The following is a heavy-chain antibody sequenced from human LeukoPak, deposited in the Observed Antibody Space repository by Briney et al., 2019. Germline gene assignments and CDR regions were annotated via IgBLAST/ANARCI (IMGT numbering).Heavy chain of an antibody. CDR3: ARDLFDSSGCPWFDP. J-gene: IGHJ5*02. Sequence: GGSLRLSCAASGFTFSSYSMNWVRQAPGKGLEWVSSISRSSGSIYYADSVKGRFTISRDNAKNSLYLLMNSLRAEDTAVYYCARDLFDSSGCPWFDPWGQGTLVTVSS. V-gene: IGHV3-21*01. CDR2: ISRSSGSI. CDR1: GFTFSSYS. D-gene: IGHD6-19*01.